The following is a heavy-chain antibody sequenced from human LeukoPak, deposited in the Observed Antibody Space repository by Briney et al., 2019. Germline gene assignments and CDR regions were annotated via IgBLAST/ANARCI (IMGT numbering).Heavy chain of an antibody. CDR1: GYTLTELS. Sequence: ASVKVSCKVSGYTLTELSMHWVRQAPAKGLEWMGGFDPEDGETIYAQKFQGRVTMTEDTSTDTAYMELSSLRSEDTAVYYCATDVREYCSTTSCYPYYWGQGTLVTVSS. V-gene: IGHV1-24*01. CDR3: ATDVREYCSTTSCYPYY. CDR2: FDPEDGET. J-gene: IGHJ4*02. D-gene: IGHD2-2*01.